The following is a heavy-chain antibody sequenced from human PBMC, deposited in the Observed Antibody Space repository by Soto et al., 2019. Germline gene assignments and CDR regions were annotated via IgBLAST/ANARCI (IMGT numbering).Heavy chain of an antibody. V-gene: IGHV4-39*01. D-gene: IGHD3-10*01. CDR1: GGSISSSSYY. Sequence: SETLSLTCTVSGGSISSSSYYWGWIRQPPGKGLEWIESIYYSGSTYYNPSLKSRVTISVDTSKNQFSLKLSSVTAADTAVYYCARPQSNYYGSGMGWFDPWGQGTLVTVSS. CDR2: IYYSGST. CDR3: ARPQSNYYGSGMGWFDP. J-gene: IGHJ5*02.